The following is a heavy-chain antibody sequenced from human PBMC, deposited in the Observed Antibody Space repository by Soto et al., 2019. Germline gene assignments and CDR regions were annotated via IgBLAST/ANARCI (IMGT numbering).Heavy chain of an antibody. CDR3: AKDITRRIAVAGTDYYYYGMDV. Sequence: GGSLRLSCAASGSTFSSQWMHWVRQAPGKGLVWVSRITSDGTSASYADSVKGRFSISRDNTKNTLYLQMNSLRTEDTALYYCAKDITRRIAVAGTDYYYYGMDVWGQGTTVTVSS. V-gene: IGHV3-74*01. CDR1: GSTFSSQW. CDR2: ITSDGTSA. D-gene: IGHD6-19*01. J-gene: IGHJ6*02.